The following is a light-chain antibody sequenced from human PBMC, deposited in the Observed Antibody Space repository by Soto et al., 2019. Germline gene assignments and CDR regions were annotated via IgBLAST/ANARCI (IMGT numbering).Light chain of an antibody. CDR1: QGIKN. CDR2: AAS. J-gene: IGKJ1*01. CDR3: QKYYTAPET. Sequence: DIQMTQSPSSLSASVGDRVTITCRASQGIKNLIYAASTLQSGVPSRFSGSGSGTDFTLTISSLQPEDVATYYCQKYYTAPETFGQGTKVDIK. V-gene: IGKV1-27*01.